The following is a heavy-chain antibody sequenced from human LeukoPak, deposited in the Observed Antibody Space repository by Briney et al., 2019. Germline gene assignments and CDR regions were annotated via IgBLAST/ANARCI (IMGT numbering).Heavy chain of an antibody. J-gene: IGHJ6*03. D-gene: IGHD3-22*01. CDR3: ARHARNYYDSSGYGGYYMDV. CDR2: IYPGDSDT. CDR1: GYSFTSYW. Sequence: GESLKISCKGSGYSFTSYWIGWVRQMPGKGLEWMGIIYPGDSDTRYSPSFQGQVTISADKSISTAYLLWSSLKASDTAMYYCARHARNYYDSSGYGGYYMDVWGKGTTVTVSS. V-gene: IGHV5-51*01.